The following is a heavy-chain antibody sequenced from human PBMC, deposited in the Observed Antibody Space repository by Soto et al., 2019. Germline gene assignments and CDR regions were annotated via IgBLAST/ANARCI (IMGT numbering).Heavy chain of an antibody. CDR3: TTWLTAHFDY. D-gene: IGHD2-21*02. V-gene: IGHV3-23*01. Sequence: LRLSCAASGFTLSSYAMSWVRQAPGKGLEWVSAISGSRTTTAYADSVKGRFTISRDYSRNILFLQMDSLRADDTALYYCTTWLTAHFDYWGRGTQVTVSS. CDR2: ISGSRTTT. J-gene: IGHJ4*02. CDR1: GFTLSSYA.